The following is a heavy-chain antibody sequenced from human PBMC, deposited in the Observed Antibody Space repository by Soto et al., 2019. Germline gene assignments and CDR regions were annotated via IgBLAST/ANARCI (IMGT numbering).Heavy chain of an antibody. CDR3: AKADSNYARSFSYSYMDV. Sequence: QVPLVQSGTEVKKPGASVKVSCKASGYTFRSYGISWVRQAPGQGPEWMGWISGYNGNTHYPQKFQGKVTMTTDTSTSTAYMELRSLRSDDTAVYYCAKADSNYARSFSYSYMDVWGNGTLVTVSS. CDR2: ISGYNGNT. D-gene: IGHD4-4*01. V-gene: IGHV1-18*01. CDR1: GYTFRSYG. J-gene: IGHJ6*03.